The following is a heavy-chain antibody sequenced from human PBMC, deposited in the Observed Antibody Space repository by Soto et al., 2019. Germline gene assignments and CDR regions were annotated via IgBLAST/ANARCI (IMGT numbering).Heavy chain of an antibody. J-gene: IGHJ4*02. CDR2: IIHSGSI. Sequence: QVQLQQWGAGLLKPSETLSLTCAVYGGSFSGYYWSWIRQPPGKGLEWIGEIIHSGSINYNPSFKSRVTISVDTSKNQFSLKLSSVTAADTAVYYCARGKRYAMAYWGQGTLVTVSS. CDR1: GGSFSGYY. D-gene: IGHD3-16*01. V-gene: IGHV4-34*01. CDR3: ARGKRYAMAY.